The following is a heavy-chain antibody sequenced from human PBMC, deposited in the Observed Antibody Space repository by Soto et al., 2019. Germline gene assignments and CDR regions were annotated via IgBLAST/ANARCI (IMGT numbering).Heavy chain of an antibody. CDR3: ANDSNTGSNYLAD. D-gene: IGHD1-26*01. CDR2: IIPLFGTP. J-gene: IGHJ4*02. CDR1: GGTFSTYA. Sequence: QVQLVQSGAEVKKPGASVKVSCKASGGTFSTYAFSWVRQAPGQGFEWMGGIIPLFGTPNYAQKFQGRVTITADESTSTATTALSSLISDDTAVYFGANDSNTGSNYLADWGQGTLVTVAS. V-gene: IGHV1-69*01.